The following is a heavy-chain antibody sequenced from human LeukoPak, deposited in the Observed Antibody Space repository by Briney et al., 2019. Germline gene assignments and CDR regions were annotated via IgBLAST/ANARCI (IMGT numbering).Heavy chain of an antibody. CDR1: GGSISSSSYY. V-gene: IGHV4-39*07. Sequence: SETLSLTCTVSGGSISSSSYYWGWIRQPPGKGLEWIGSIYYSGSTYYNPSLKSRVTISVDTSKNQFSLKLSSVTAADTAVYYCARDSSGQPTYYYYYMDVWGKGTTVTVSS. CDR2: IYYSGST. CDR3: ARDSSGQPTYYYYYMDV. J-gene: IGHJ6*03. D-gene: IGHD6-19*01.